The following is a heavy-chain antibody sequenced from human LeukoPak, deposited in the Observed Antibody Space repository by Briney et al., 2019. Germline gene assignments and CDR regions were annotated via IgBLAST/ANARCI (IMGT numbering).Heavy chain of an antibody. V-gene: IGHV3-23*01. J-gene: IGHJ4*02. CDR1: GFTFSSYS. CDR3: AKDHPYDYVWGSYRLAYYFDY. CDR2: ISGSGGST. Sequence: GGSLRLSCAASGFTFSSYSMNWVRQAPGKGLEWVSAISGSGGSTYYADSVKGRFTISRDNSKNTLYLQMNSLRAEDTAVYYCAKDHPYDYVWGSYRLAYYFDYWGQGTLVTVSS. D-gene: IGHD3-16*02.